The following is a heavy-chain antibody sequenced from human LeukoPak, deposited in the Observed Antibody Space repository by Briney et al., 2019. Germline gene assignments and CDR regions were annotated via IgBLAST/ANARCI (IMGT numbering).Heavy chain of an antibody. J-gene: IGHJ4*02. CDR1: GFTFNSSA. CDR3: AAIVSRGSSSSSYDY. D-gene: IGHD6-6*01. Sequence: SVKVSCKASGFTFNSSAMQWVRPARGQRLEWIGWIVVGSGNTNHAQKFQERVTITRDISTSTAYMELSSLRSEDTAVYYCAAIVSRGSSSSSYDYWGQGTLVTVSS. V-gene: IGHV1-58*02. CDR2: IVVGSGNT.